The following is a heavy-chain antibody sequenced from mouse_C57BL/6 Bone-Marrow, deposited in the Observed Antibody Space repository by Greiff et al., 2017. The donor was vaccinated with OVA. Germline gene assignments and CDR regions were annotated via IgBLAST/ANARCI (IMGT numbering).Heavy chain of an antibody. Sequence: EVKLMESGGGLAKPGGSLKLSCAASGFTFSSYAMSWVRQTPEQRLEWVATISAGGSYTSYPDNVKGRFTISRDNAKHTLYLEMRHLKSEDTAMYYCARDATAVDDYAMDYWGQGTSVTVSS. J-gene: IGHJ4*01. D-gene: IGHD1-1*01. CDR3: ARDATAVDDYAMDY. CDR1: GFTFSSYA. V-gene: IGHV5-4*01. CDR2: ISAGGSYT.